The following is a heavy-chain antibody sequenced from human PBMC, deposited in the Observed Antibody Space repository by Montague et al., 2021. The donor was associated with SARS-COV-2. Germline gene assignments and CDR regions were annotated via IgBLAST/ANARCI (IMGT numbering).Heavy chain of an antibody. CDR3: ARIGDYDILTGSYSGFDY. Sequence: PALVKPTQTLTLTCTFSGFSLSTSGMCVSWIRQPPGKALEWLALIDWDDDKYYSTSLKTRLTISKDTSKNQVVLTMTNMDPVDTATYYCARIGDYDILTGSYSGFDYWGQGTLVTVSS. CDR2: IDWDDDK. D-gene: IGHD3-9*01. J-gene: IGHJ4*02. CDR1: GFSLSTSGMC. V-gene: IGHV2-70*01.